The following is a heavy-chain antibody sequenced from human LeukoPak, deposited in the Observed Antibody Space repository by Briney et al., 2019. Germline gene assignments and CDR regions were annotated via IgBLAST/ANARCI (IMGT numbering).Heavy chain of an antibody. Sequence: SETLSLTCAVYGGSFSGYYWSWIRQPPGKGLEWIGEINHSGSTNYNPSLKSRVTISVDTSKNQFSLKLSSATAADTAVYYCARGVNGDAWGQGTLVTVSS. J-gene: IGHJ5*02. D-gene: IGHD5-24*01. V-gene: IGHV4-34*01. CDR1: GGSFSGYY. CDR2: INHSGST. CDR3: ARGVNGDA.